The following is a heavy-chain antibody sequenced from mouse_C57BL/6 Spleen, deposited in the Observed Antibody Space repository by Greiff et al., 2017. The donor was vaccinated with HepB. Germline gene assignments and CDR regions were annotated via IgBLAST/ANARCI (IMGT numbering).Heavy chain of an antibody. CDR2: INYDGSST. V-gene: IGHV5-16*01. J-gene: IGHJ2*01. CDR3: AREGLRRGFDY. Sequence: DVHLVESEGGLVQPGSSMKLSCTASGFTFSDYYMAWVRQVPEKGLEWVANINYDGSSTYYLDSLKSRFIISRDNAKNILYLQMSSLKSEDTATYYCAREGLRRGFDYWGQGTTLTVSS. CDR1: GFTFSDYY. D-gene: IGHD2-4*01.